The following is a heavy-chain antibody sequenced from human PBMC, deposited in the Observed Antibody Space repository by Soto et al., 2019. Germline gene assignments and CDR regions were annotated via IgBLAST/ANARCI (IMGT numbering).Heavy chain of an antibody. CDR1: GGSISSYY. CDR2: IYYSGST. CDR3: ARDHYGDLFVY. V-gene: IGHV4-59*01. D-gene: IGHD4-17*01. J-gene: IGHJ4*02. Sequence: QVQLQESGPGLVKPSETLSLTCTVSGGSISSYYWSWIRQPPGKGLEWIGYIYYSGSTNYNPSLKARVTISVDTSKNQFSLKLSCVTAADMAVYYCARDHYGDLFVYWGQGTLVTVSS.